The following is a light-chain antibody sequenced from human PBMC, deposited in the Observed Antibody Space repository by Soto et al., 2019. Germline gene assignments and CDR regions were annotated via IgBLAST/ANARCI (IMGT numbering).Light chain of an antibody. V-gene: IGKV1-39*01. CDR2: ATS. CDR3: QESYISPAVS. CDR1: QNSDNY. Sequence: DIQMTQSPSSLSASLGDRVTITCRASQNSDNYLNWYQQKPGKAPKLLIYATSTLQSGVPSRFSGSGSGTEFTLTISSLQAEDFATYFCQESYISPAVSFGGGTKVQI. J-gene: IGKJ4*01.